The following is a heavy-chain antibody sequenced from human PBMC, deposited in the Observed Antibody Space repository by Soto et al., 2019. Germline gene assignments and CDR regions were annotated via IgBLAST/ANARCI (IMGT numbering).Heavy chain of an antibody. D-gene: IGHD5-12*01. V-gene: IGHV3-30-3*01. CDR2: ISYDGSNK. Sequence: QVQLVESGGGVVQPGRSLRLSCAASGFTFSSYAMHWVRQAPGKGLEWVAVISYDGSNKYYADSVKGRFTISRDNSKNTLYLQMNSLRAEDTAVYYCARGDGYNYSWYFDLWGRGTLVTVSS. J-gene: IGHJ2*01. CDR1: GFTFSSYA. CDR3: ARGDGYNYSWYFDL.